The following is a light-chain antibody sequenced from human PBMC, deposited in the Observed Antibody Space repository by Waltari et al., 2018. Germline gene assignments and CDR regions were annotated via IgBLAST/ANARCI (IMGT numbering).Light chain of an antibody. CDR3: CSYAGDYTLV. CDR1: SSDVGAYNH. CDR2: EVN. V-gene: IGLV2-11*01. J-gene: IGLJ2*01. Sequence: QSALTQPRSVSGSPGQSVTISCAGTSSDVGAYNHVSWYQQSPGTAPKLLIYEVNNRPSWVPDRVSASKSGNTASLTMSGLRAEDEADYYCCSYAGDYTLVFGGGTKLTVL.